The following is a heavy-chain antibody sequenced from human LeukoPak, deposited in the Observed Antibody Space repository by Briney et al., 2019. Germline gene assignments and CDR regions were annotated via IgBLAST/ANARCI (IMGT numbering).Heavy chain of an antibody. CDR3: ARSKIDY. CDR2: INEDGSEK. J-gene: IGHJ4*02. Sequence: GGSLXLSCTASGFTFSNYWMMWVRQAPGKGLEWVANINEDGSEKYYADSVEGRFTISRDNAKNSLDLQMNSLRADDTAIYYCARSKIDYWGQGTLVTVSS. D-gene: IGHD4-11*01. CDR1: GFTFSNYW. V-gene: IGHV3-7*01.